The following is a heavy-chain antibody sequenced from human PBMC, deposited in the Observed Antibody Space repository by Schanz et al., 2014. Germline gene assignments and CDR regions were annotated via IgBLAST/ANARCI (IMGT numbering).Heavy chain of an antibody. CDR3: ASALTTWGGMDV. D-gene: IGHD4-4*01. J-gene: IGHJ6*02. Sequence: QVQWVQSGADVKKPGTAVKVSCKASEYTFTRHYMHWVRQAPGQGLEWMGIIHSTGGTTSHAQKFQGRVTMTRDTSTSTVYMELSGLRSEDTAVYYCASALTTWGGMDVWGQGTTVTVSS. V-gene: IGHV1-46*01. CDR2: IHSTGGTT. CDR1: EYTFTRHY.